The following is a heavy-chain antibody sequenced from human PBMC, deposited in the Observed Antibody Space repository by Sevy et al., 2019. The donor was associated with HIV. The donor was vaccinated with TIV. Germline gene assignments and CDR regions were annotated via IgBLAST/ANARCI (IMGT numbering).Heavy chain of an antibody. CDR3: AKEWTLLSDWYGEFDY. CDR1: EFTFTNYG. D-gene: IGHD6-19*01. J-gene: IGHJ4*02. V-gene: IGHV3-23*01. CDR2: ISNSGANT. Sequence: GGSLRLSCAASEFTFTNYGMHWVRQAPGKGLEWVSGISNSGANTYYTDSVRGRFTVSRDNSKNTVYLQLNSLRAEDTAIYYCAKEWTLLSDWYGEFDYWGQGTLVTVSS.